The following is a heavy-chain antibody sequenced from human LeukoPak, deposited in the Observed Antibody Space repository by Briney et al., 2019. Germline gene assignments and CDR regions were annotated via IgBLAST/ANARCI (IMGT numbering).Heavy chain of an antibody. CDR3: ARVLDYYDSSGYYPGDY. Sequence: GASVKVSCKASGYTFTSYGISWVRQAPGQGLEWMGWISAYNGNTNYAQKLQGRVTMTTDTSTSTAYMELRSLRSDDTAVYYCARVLDYYDSSGYYPGDYWGQGTLVTVSS. CDR2: ISAYNGNT. D-gene: IGHD3-22*01. V-gene: IGHV1-18*01. CDR1: GYTFTSYG. J-gene: IGHJ4*02.